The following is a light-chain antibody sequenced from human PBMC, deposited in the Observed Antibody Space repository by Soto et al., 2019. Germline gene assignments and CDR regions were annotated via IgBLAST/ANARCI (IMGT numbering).Light chain of an antibody. V-gene: IGLV2-14*01. CDR1: SSDVGGYNY. CDR2: DVS. Sequence: QSVLTQPASVSGSPGQSITISCTGTSSDVGGYNYVSWYQQHPGKAPKLMSYDVSNRTSGVSNRFSGSKSGNTASLTISGLQSEDEADYYCSSYTSSSTSYVFGTGTKLTVL. CDR3: SSYTSSSTSYV. J-gene: IGLJ1*01.